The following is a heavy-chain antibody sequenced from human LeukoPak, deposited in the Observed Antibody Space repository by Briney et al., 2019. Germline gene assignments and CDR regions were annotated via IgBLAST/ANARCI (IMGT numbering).Heavy chain of an antibody. CDR3: ARGQYCSTTTCYSARRYFDS. V-gene: IGHV4-34*01. Sequence: NDSGSTNSNSSLRSRVAISLDTSKNQFSLRLTSVTAADTAVYYCARGQYCSTTTCYSARRYFDSWGQGTLVTVSS. J-gene: IGHJ4*02. D-gene: IGHD2-2*01. CDR2: NDSGST.